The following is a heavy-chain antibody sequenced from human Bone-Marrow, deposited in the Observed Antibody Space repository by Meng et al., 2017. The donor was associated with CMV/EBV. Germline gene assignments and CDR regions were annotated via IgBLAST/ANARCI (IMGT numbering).Heavy chain of an antibody. CDR1: GYTLTELS. Sequence: ASVKVSCKVSGYTLTELSRHWVRQAPGKGLEWMGGFDPEDGETIYAQKFQGRVTMTEDTSTDIAYMELSSLRSEDTAVYYCARGRVPRELLRNAFDIWGQGTMVTVSS. D-gene: IGHD1-26*01. CDR3: ARGRVPRELLRNAFDI. V-gene: IGHV1-24*01. J-gene: IGHJ3*02. CDR2: FDPEDGET.